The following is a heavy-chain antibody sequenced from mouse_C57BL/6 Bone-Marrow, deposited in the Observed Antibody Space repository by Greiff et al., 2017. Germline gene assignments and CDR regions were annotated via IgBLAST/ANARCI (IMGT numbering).Heavy chain of an antibody. CDR1: GFTFSNYW. Sequence: EVMLVESGGGLVQPGGSMKLSCVASGFTFSNYWMNWVRQSPEKGLEWVAQIRLKSDNYATHYAESVKGRFTISRDDSKSSVYLQMNNLRAEDTGIYYCISYDGYPSGFAYWGQGTLVTVSA. CDR2: IRLKSDNYAT. D-gene: IGHD2-3*01. J-gene: IGHJ3*01. CDR3: ISYDGYPSGFAY. V-gene: IGHV6-3*01.